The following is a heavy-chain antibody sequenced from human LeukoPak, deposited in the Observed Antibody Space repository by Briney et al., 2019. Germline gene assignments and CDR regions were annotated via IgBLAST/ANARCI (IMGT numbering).Heavy chain of an antibody. CDR1: GYRFTSYW. V-gene: IGHV5-51*01. CDR3: ATNTMFRGIHAFDI. CDR2: IYPGDSDT. Sequence: GESLEISCKGSGYRFTSYWIGWVRQMPGKGLEWMGIIYPGDSDTRYRPSFQGQVTISADKSITTAYLQWSSLKASDTAMYYCATNTMFRGIHAFDIWGQGKIVTVSS. J-gene: IGHJ3*02. D-gene: IGHD3-10*01.